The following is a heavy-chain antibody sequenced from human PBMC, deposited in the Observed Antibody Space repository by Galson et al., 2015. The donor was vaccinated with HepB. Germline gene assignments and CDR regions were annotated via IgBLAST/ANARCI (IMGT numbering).Heavy chain of an antibody. CDR3: ARLVKTSGHNWHSLLYYFDY. V-gene: IGHV3-7*03. J-gene: IGHJ4*02. CDR2: IKEDDGER. Sequence: SLRLSRAASGFSFSTSWMTWLRQAPRRGLEWVANIKEDDGERAYAASVKGRFIISRDNGKKSMYLQMTRRRVEDTAVYYCARLVKTSGHNWHSLLYYFDYWGQGSPVTVSS. CDR1: GFSFSTSW. D-gene: IGHD1-1*01.